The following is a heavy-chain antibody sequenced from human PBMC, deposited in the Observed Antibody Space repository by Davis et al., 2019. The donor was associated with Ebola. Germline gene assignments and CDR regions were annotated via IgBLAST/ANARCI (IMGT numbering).Heavy chain of an antibody. D-gene: IGHD3-22*01. CDR3: ARDRQDSRAYGF. J-gene: IGHJ4*02. V-gene: IGHV4-61*09. CDR1: GASITSGYFS. CDR2: IYTRGST. Sequence: SETLSLTCNVSGASITSGYFSWSWVRQPAGKGLEWIGHIYTRGSTNYNPSLKSRVTISGDPPQNQFSLRLKSVTAADTAMYFCARDRQDSRAYGFWGQGTLVTVSS.